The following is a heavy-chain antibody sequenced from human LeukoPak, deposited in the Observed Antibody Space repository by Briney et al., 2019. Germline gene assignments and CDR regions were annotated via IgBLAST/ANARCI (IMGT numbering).Heavy chain of an antibody. J-gene: IGHJ4*02. Sequence: GGALRHSLAVSWFTLFYNRMGWVRPAPGKGVEWVANINPDGSETYYVDSVKGRFTISRDNAKSSLYLQMNSLRGEDTAVYYCARWGVNAGLDCWGQGTLVTVSS. CDR1: WFTLFYNR. CDR3: ARWGVNAGLDC. D-gene: IGHD3-10*01. CDR2: INPDGSET. V-gene: IGHV3-7*01.